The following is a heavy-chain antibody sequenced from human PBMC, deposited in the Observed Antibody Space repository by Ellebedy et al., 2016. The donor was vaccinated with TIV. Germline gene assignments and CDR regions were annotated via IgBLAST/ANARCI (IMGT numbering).Heavy chain of an antibody. CDR2: ISWNSGRI. Sequence: SLKISCAASGFTFENYAMHWVRQAPGKGLEWVSGISWNSGRIGYADSVKGRFTISRDNAKNSLYLQMNSLRAEDTAVYYCAGIADVRFDPWGQGTLVSVSS. CDR1: GFTFENYA. D-gene: IGHD3-10*02. V-gene: IGHV3-9*01. J-gene: IGHJ5*02. CDR3: AGIADVRFDP.